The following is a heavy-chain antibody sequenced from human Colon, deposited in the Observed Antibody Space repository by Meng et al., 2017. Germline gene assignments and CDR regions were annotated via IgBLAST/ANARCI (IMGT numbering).Heavy chain of an antibody. Sequence: QLQLQESGSGLVKPSQTLSLTCAVSGGSISSGAYSWSWIRQPPGKGLEWIGYIYHGGSTYYNPSLKSRVTISLDRSKNQFSLKLSSVTAADTAVYYCARSWGDYYGSGSYAYWGQGTLVTVSS. D-gene: IGHD3-10*01. CDR2: IYHGGST. J-gene: IGHJ4*02. CDR3: ARSWGDYYGSGSYAY. V-gene: IGHV4-30-2*01. CDR1: GGSISSGAYS.